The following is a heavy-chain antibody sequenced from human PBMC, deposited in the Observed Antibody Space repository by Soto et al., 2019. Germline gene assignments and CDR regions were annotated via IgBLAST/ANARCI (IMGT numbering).Heavy chain of an antibody. D-gene: IGHD6-6*01. Sequence: SETLSLTCTVSGGSISSYYWSWIRQPPGKGLEWIGYIYYSGSTNYNPSLKSRVTISVDTSKNQFSLKLSSVTAADTAVYYCARLGYSSSAYYFDYWGQGTLVTVSS. J-gene: IGHJ4*02. CDR1: GGSISSYY. CDR2: IYYSGST. V-gene: IGHV4-59*08. CDR3: ARLGYSSSAYYFDY.